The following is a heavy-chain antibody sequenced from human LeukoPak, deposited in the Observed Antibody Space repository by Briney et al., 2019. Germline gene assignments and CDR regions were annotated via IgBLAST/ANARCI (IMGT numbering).Heavy chain of an antibody. J-gene: IGHJ4*02. V-gene: IGHV3-21*01. CDR3: ARDPTQYLRYGHFDY. D-gene: IGHD5/OR15-5a*01. CDR1: GFTFSSYS. CDR2: INNVASHI. Sequence: PGGSLRLSCAASGFTFSSYSMNWVRQAPGKGLEWVSSINNVASHIYYAHSVKGRFTISRDNAKNSLYLRMNSLSDEDTAVYYCARDPTQYLRYGHFDYWGQGTLVTVSS.